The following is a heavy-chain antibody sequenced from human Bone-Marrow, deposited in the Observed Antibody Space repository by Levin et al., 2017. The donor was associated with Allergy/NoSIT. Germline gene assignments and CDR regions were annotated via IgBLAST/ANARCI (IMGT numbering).Heavy chain of an antibody. CDR3: ARSYFDILAGYYFDY. CDR1: GGSISSDSHY. Sequence: SETLSLKCTVSGGSISSDSHYWDWIRQTPGKGLEWLGSIHYSGSTDYNPFLKNRITISGDTSRKQFSLKLTSVTATDTAVYYCARSYFDILAGYYFDYWGQGILVTVST. V-gene: IGHV4-39*01. J-gene: IGHJ4*02. D-gene: IGHD3-9*01. CDR2: IHYSGST.